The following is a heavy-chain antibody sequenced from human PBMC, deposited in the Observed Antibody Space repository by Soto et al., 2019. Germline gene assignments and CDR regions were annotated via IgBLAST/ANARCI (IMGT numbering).Heavy chain of an antibody. CDR2: INPNSGGT. D-gene: IGHD6-13*01. CDR1: GYTFTGYY. V-gene: IGHV1-2*02. J-gene: IGHJ6*02. CDR3: ARAEQQLVPDYYYYSYGMDV. Sequence: ASVKVSCKASGYTFTGYYMHWVRQAPGQGLEWMGWINPNSGGTNYAQKFQGRVTMTRDTSISTAYMELSRLRSDDTAVYYCARAEQQLVPDYYYYSYGMDVWGQGTTVTVSS.